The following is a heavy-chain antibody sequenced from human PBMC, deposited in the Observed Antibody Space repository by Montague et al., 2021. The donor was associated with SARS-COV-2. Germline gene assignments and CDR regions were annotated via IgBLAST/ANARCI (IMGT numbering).Heavy chain of an antibody. J-gene: IGHJ4*02. V-gene: IGHV3-48*02. CDR2: ISGDGRTI. Sequence: SQRLSCAASDITFSKYSMNWVRQAPGKGLEWISYISGDGRTIYYADSVRGRFTISRDNAVRSLYVEMTRLRDEGMATYYCATDLFAFRRSEGRDYWGQGTLVTVSS. CDR1: DITFSKYS. CDR3: ATDLFAFRRSEGRDY. D-gene: IGHD3-3*02.